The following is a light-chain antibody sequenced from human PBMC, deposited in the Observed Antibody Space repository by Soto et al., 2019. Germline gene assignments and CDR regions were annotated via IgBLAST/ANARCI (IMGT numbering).Light chain of an antibody. V-gene: IGLV2-14*01. CDR3: RSYTSISTPYV. CDR2: EVS. J-gene: IGLJ1*01. Sequence: QSVLTQPASVAGSPGQSITISCTGTSSDVGGYNYVSWYQQHPGKAPKLMIYEVSNRPSGVSNRFSGSKSGNTASLTISGLQAEDEADYYCRSYTSISTPYVFGTGTKVTVL. CDR1: SSDVGGYNY.